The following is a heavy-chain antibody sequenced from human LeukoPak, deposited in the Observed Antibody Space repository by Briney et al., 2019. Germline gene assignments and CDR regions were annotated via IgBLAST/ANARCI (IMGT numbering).Heavy chain of an antibody. V-gene: IGHV3-30*02. D-gene: IGHD4-17*01. J-gene: IGHJ4*02. CDR2: IRSDGNSK. CDR1: GFTFSSYG. Sequence: GGSLRLSCAASGFTFSSYGMHRVRQAPGKGLEWVALIRSDGNSKNYADSVKGRFTISRDTSKNTVYLQMNNLRAEDTALYSCAKWSGDYPSYYLDYWGQGTLVTVSS. CDR3: AKWSGDYPSYYLDY.